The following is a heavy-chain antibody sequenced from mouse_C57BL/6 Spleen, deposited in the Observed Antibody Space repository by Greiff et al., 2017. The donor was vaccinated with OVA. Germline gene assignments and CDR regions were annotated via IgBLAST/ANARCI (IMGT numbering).Heavy chain of an antibody. J-gene: IGHJ3*01. Sequence: EVQLQESGPGLVKPSQSLSLTCSVTGYSITSGYYWNWIRQFPGNKLEWMGYISYDGSNNYNPSLKNRISITRDTSKNQFFLKLNSVTTEDTATYYCARENYGRVAYWGQGTLVTVSA. CDR3: ARENYGRVAY. CDR2: ISYDGSN. CDR1: GYSITSGYY. V-gene: IGHV3-6*01. D-gene: IGHD2-1*01.